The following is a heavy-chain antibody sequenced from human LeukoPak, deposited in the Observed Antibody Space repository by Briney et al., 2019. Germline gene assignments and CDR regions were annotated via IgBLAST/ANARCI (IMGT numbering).Heavy chain of an antibody. CDR1: GFTFSSYA. CDR2: NSSSSSTI. Sequence: GGSLRLSCAASGFTFSSYAMSWVRQAPGKGLEWVSYNSSSSSTIYYADSVKGRFTISRDNAKNSLYLQMNSLRAEDTAVYYCARHYDSSGYPDYWGQGTLVTVSS. J-gene: IGHJ4*02. D-gene: IGHD3-22*01. V-gene: IGHV3-48*04. CDR3: ARHYDSSGYPDY.